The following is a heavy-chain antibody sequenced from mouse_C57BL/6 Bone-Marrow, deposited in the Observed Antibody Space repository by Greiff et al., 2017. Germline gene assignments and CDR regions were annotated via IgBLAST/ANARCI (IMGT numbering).Heavy chain of an antibody. CDR1: GYTFTNYW. CDR3: ALTMVTSWFAY. V-gene: IGHV1-63*01. CDR2: IYPGGGYT. D-gene: IGHD2-2*01. J-gene: IGHJ3*01. Sequence: QVQLKQSGAELVRPGTSVKMSCKASGYTFTNYWIGWAKQRPGHGLEWIGDIYPGGGYTNYNEKFKGKATLTADKSSSTAYMQFSSLTSEDSAIYYCALTMVTSWFAYWGQVTLVTVSA.